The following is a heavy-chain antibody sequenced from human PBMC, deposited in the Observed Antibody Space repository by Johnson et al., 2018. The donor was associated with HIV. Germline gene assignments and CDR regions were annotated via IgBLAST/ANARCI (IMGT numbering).Heavy chain of an antibody. J-gene: IGHJ3*02. CDR1: GFTFSDYY. D-gene: IGHD3-10*01. CDR3: ARARGVLLWFGELVDAFDI. V-gene: IGHV3-11*04. CDR2: ISSRGSTI. Sequence: QVQLVESGGGLVKPGGSLRLSCAASGFTFSDYYMSWIRQAPGKGLEWVSYISSRGSTIYYADPVKGRFTISRATAKNSLYLQMNSLRAEDTAVYYCARARGVLLWFGELVDAFDIWGQGTLVTVSS.